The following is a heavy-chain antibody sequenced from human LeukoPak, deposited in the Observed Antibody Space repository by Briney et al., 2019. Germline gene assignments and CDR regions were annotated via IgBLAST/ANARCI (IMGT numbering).Heavy chain of an antibody. V-gene: IGHV3-23*01. J-gene: IGHJ6*03. CDR3: AKWAPDNYYMDV. CDR2: ISGSGGST. CDR1: GFPLSSYA. Sequence: GGSLRLSCAPSGFPLSSYAMRWVRRARGEGLEGVSAISGSGGSTYYADSVKGRFTISRDNSKNTLYLQMNSLRAEDTAVYYCAKWAPDNYYMDVWGKGTTVTVSS.